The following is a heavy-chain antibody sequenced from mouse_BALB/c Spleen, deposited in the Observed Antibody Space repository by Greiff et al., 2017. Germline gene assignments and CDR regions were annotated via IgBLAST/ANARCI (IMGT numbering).Heavy chain of an antibody. J-gene: IGHJ3*01. V-gene: IGHV1-87*01. CDR2: IYPGDGDT. CDR3: AREDGNYAFAY. D-gene: IGHD2-1*01. CDR1: GYTFTSYW. Sequence: VQLQQSGAELARPGASVKLSCKASGYTFTSYWMQWVKQRPGQGLEWIGAIYPGDGDTRYTQKFKGKATLTADKSSSTAYMQLSSLASEDSAVYYCAREDGNYAFAYWGQGTLVTVSA.